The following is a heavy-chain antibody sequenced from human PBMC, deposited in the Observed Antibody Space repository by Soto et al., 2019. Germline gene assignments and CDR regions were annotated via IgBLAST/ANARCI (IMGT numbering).Heavy chain of an antibody. V-gene: IGHV3-66*01. J-gene: IGHJ4*02. CDR2: IYSGGST. Sequence: GGSLRLSCAASGFTVSSNYMSWVRQAPGKGLEWVSVIYSGGSTYYADSVKGRFTISRDNSKNTLYLQMNSLRAEDTAVYYCASGELLFDSAFDYWGQGTLVTVSS. CDR1: GFTVSSNY. CDR3: ASGELLFDSAFDY. D-gene: IGHD3-10*01.